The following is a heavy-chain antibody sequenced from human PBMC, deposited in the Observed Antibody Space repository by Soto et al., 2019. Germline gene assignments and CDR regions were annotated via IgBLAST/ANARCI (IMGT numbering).Heavy chain of an antibody. J-gene: IGHJ6*02. CDR2: ISSAGGNT. V-gene: IGHV3-23*01. Sequence: EVQLLESGGGLVQPGGSLRLSCAASGFTFNSYAMSWVRQAPGKGLEWVSAISSAGGNTYYADSVKGRFTISRDNSKNTLYLQMNSLRAEDTAVYYCAKHPPIEYRSLGYGMDVWGQGTTVTVSS. CDR1: GFTFNSYA. D-gene: IGHD3-16*01. CDR3: AKHPPIEYRSLGYGMDV.